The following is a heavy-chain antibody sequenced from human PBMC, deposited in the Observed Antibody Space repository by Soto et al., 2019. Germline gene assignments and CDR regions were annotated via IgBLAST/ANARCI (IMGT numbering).Heavy chain of an antibody. CDR3: ARVARGTAMALTF. Sequence: ASVKVSCKASGYTFTGYYMHWVRQAPGQGLEWMGWINPNSGGTNYAQKFQGWVTMTRDTSISTAYMELSRLRSDDTAVYYCARVARGTAMALTFWGQGTLVTVSS. D-gene: IGHD5-18*01. CDR1: GYTFTGYY. V-gene: IGHV1-2*04. CDR2: INPNSGGT. J-gene: IGHJ4*02.